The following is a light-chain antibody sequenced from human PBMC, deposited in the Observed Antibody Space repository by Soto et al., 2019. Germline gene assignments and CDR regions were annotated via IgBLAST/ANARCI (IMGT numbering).Light chain of an antibody. CDR1: QGISSW. CDR2: KAS. J-gene: IGKJ4*01. V-gene: IGKV1-12*01. Sequence: DIQMTQSPSFVSASVGDRVTITCRASQGISSWLSWYQQKPGTAPTLLVYKASTLQDGVPSRFSGSGSGTDFTLTINSLQPEDFGTYYCHHASSFPLTVGGGTKVEIK. CDR3: HHASSFPLT.